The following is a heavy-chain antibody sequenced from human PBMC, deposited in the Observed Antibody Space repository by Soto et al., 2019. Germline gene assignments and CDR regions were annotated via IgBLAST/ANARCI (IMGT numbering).Heavy chain of an antibody. D-gene: IGHD3-10*01. Sequence: SETQSHPNTVSDGNIRNGDYYWSWINQPPGRGLEWIGYIYYSGSTYYNPSLKSRLNISLDTPKNQFSLQLESMSAADTAIDYCARGSRFDLWGQGTLVTVFS. CDR3: ARGSRFDL. J-gene: IGHJ5*02. CDR1: DGNIRNGDYY. V-gene: IGHV4-30-4*02. CDR2: IYYSGST.